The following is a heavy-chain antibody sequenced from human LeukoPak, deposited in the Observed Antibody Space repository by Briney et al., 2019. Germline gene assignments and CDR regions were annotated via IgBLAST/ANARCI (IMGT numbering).Heavy chain of an antibody. V-gene: IGHV1-69*13. D-gene: IGHD3-10*01. Sequence: AAVKVSCKASGGTFISYAISWVRQAPGQGREWMGGIIPIFGTANYAQKFQGRVTITADESTSTAYMELSGLRSEDTAVYYCARDLNKYYYGSGSYYGLAFDIWGQGTMVTVSS. CDR1: GGTFISYA. J-gene: IGHJ3*02. CDR3: ARDLNKYYYGSGSYYGLAFDI. CDR2: IIPIFGTA.